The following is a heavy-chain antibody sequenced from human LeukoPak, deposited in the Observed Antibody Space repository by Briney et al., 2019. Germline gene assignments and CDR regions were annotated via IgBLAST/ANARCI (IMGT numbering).Heavy chain of an antibody. V-gene: IGHV1-69*04. D-gene: IGHD3-22*01. J-gene: IGHJ4*02. CDR3: ARAYYYDSSGYYLDY. CDR2: IIPILGTA. Sequence: GSSVKVSCKASGGTFSSYAISWVRQAPGQGLEWMGRIIPILGTANSAQKFQGRVTITADKSTSTAYMELSSLRSEDTAVYYCARAYYYDSSGYYLDYWGQGTLVTVSS. CDR1: GGTFSSYA.